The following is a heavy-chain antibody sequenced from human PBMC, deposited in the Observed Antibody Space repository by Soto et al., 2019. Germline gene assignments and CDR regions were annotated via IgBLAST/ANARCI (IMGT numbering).Heavy chain of an antibody. J-gene: IGHJ6*02. V-gene: IGHV5-10-1*01. D-gene: IGHD6-6*01. Sequence: GESLKISCKGSGYSFTSYWISWVRQMPGKGLEWMGRIDPSDSYTHYSPSFQGHVTISADKSISTAYLQWSSLKASDTAMYYCARHAGAARPYLDYYYYGMDVWGQGTTVTVSS. CDR1: GYSFTSYW. CDR3: ARHAGAARPYLDYYYYGMDV. CDR2: IDPSDSYT.